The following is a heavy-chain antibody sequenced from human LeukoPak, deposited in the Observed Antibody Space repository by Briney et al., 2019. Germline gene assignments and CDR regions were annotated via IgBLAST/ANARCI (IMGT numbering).Heavy chain of an antibody. CDR2: IYTSGGT. J-gene: IGHJ4*02. D-gene: IGHD3-22*01. V-gene: IGHV4-4*07. CDR1: GGSISSYY. Sequence: SETLSLTCTVSGGSISSYYWTWIRQPAGKGLEWVGRIYTSGGTNYDPSLESRVTISVDTSKNQFSLNLRSVTAADTAVYYCARESKTYDGSGYYHDYWGQGTLVTVSS. CDR3: ARESKTYDGSGYYHDY.